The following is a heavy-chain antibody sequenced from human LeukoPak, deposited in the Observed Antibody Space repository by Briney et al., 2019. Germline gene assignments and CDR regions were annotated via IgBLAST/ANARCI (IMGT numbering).Heavy chain of an antibody. D-gene: IGHD4-23*01. V-gene: IGHV4-31*03. CDR2: IYYSGST. CDR1: GGSISSGGYY. Sequence: SETLSLTCTVSGGSISSGGYYWSWIGQHPGKGLEWIGYIYYSGSTYYNPSLKSRVTISVDTSKNQFSLKLSSVTAADTAVYYCASTIRGYDYGGNWDWFDPWGQGTLVTVSS. CDR3: ASTIRGYDYGGNWDWFDP. J-gene: IGHJ5*02.